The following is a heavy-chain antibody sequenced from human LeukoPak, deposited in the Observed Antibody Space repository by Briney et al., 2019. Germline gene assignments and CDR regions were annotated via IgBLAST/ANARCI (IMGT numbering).Heavy chain of an antibody. Sequence: ASVNVSCKASGYTFTGYYMHWVRQAPGQGLEWMGRINPNSGGTNYAQKFQGRVTMTRDTSISTAYMELSRLRSDDTAVYYCARTIRRTAMVPYYFDYWGQGTLVTVSS. D-gene: IGHD5-18*01. J-gene: IGHJ4*02. CDR1: GYTFTGYY. CDR3: ARTIRRTAMVPYYFDY. CDR2: INPNSGGT. V-gene: IGHV1-2*06.